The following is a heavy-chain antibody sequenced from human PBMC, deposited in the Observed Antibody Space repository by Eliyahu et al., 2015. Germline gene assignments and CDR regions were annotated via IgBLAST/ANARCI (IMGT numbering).Heavy chain of an antibody. D-gene: IGHD4-17*01. V-gene: IGHV4-38-2*01. CDR2: IYHSGGT. CDR3: ARRYGDYEV. CDR1: GYSISSGYY. J-gene: IGHJ4*02. Sequence: VQLQESGPGLVKPSETLSLTCAVSGYSISSGYYWGWIRQPPGKGLEWIGSIYHSGGTYYHPSLKSRVTISVDTSKNQFSLKLSSVTAADTAVYYCARRYGDYEVWGQGTLVTVSS.